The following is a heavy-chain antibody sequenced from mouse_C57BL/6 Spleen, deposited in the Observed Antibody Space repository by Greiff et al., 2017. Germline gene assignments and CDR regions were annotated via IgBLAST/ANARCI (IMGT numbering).Heavy chain of an antibody. J-gene: IGHJ3*01. CDR2: IHPSDSDT. CDR1: GYTFTSYW. D-gene: IGHD2-5*01. Sequence: QVQLQQPGAELVKPGASVKVSCKASGYTFTSYWMHWVKQRPGQGLEWIGRIHPSDSDTNYNQKFKGKATLPVDKSSSTAYMQLSSLTSADSAVYYCAMGDSNPAWFAYWGQGTLVTVSA. CDR3: AMGDSNPAWFAY. V-gene: IGHV1-74*01.